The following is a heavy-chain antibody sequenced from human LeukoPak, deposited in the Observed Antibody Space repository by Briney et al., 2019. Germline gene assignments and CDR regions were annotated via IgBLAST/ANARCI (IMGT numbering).Heavy chain of an antibody. J-gene: IGHJ3*02. Sequence: PSETLSLTCTVSGGSINNYYWSWVRQPPGRGLEWIGYIFYTGSTNYNPSLKSRVTISVDTSKNQFSLKLSSVTAADTAVYYCARDTYYYDSSGYLGTDAFDIWGQGTMVTVSS. CDR2: IFYTGST. D-gene: IGHD3-22*01. CDR3: ARDTYYYDSSGYLGTDAFDI. CDR1: GGSINNYY. V-gene: IGHV4-59*01.